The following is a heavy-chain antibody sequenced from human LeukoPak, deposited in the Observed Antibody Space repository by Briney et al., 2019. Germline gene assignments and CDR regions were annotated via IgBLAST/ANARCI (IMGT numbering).Heavy chain of an antibody. CDR1: GDSVSSNSAA. Sequence: SQTLSLTCAISGDSVSSNSAAWNWIRQSPSRGLEWLGRTYYRSKWYNDYAVSVKSRITINPDTSKNQFSLQLNSVTPEDTAVYYCVRAYPGYSSSWYYFDYWGQGTLVTVSS. D-gene: IGHD6-13*01. CDR3: VRAYPGYSSSWYYFDY. J-gene: IGHJ4*02. V-gene: IGHV6-1*01. CDR2: TYYRSKWYN.